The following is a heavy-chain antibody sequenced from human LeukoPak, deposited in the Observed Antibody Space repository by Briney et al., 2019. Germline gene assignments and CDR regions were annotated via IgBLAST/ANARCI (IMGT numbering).Heavy chain of an antibody. V-gene: IGHV4-34*01. CDR3: ARLASKGYCSSTSCSYYFDY. CDR2: INHSGST. D-gene: IGHD2-2*01. CDR1: GGSFSGYY. J-gene: IGHJ4*02. Sequence: PSETLSLTCAVYGGSFSGYYWSWIRQPPGKGLEWIGEINHSGSTNYNPSLKSRVTISVDTSKNQFSLKLSSVTAADTAVYYCARLASKGYCSSTSCSYYFDYWGQGTLVTVSS.